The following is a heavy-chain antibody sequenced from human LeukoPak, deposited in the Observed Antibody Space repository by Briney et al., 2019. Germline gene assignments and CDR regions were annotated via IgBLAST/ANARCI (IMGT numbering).Heavy chain of an antibody. CDR1: GGFTSSSSYY. V-gene: IGHV4-39*07. Sequence: PSETLSLTCIVSGGFTSSSSYYWGWIRQPPGKGLEWIGSFYYSGSTYYNPSLKSRVTISLDTSKKQFSLKLSSVTAADTAVYYCARRSSWLDYWGQGTLVTVSS. D-gene: IGHD6-13*01. CDR2: FYYSGST. J-gene: IGHJ4*02. CDR3: ARRSSWLDY.